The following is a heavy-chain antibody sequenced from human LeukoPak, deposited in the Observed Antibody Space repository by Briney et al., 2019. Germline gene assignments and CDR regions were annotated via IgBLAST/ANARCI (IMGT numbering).Heavy chain of an antibody. V-gene: IGHV3-53*04. J-gene: IGHJ4*02. CDR1: GFTFSSSW. CDR3: ARGVLGDYSFDY. D-gene: IGHD4-17*01. CDR2: IYSGGST. Sequence: GGSLRLSCAASGFTFSSSWVHWVRQAPGKGLEWVSVIYSGGSTYYADSVKGRFTISRHNSKNTLYLQMNSLRAEDTAVYYCARGVLGDYSFDYWGRGTLVTVSS.